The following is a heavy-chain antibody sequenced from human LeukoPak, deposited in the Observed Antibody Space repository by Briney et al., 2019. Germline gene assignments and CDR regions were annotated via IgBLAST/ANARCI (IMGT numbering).Heavy chain of an antibody. J-gene: IGHJ4*02. CDR1: GYTFTSYG. Sequence: ASVKVSCKASGYTFTSYGISWVRQAPGQGLEWMGWISAYNGNTNYAQKLQGRVTMTTDTSTSTAYMELRSLRSDATAVYYCARDRSRPGYCSGGSCYFLSGYFDYWGQGTLVTVSS. V-gene: IGHV1-18*01. D-gene: IGHD2-15*01. CDR3: ARDRSRPGYCSGGSCYFLSGYFDY. CDR2: ISAYNGNT.